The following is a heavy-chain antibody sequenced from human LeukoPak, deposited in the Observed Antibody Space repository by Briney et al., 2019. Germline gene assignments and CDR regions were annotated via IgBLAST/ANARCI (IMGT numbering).Heavy chain of an antibody. D-gene: IGHD5-24*01. CDR3: ARGRDRSKAGDL. CDR2: IHTHGIF. CDR1: GGSRDDFF. J-gene: IGHJ5*02. V-gene: IGHV4-34*01. Sequence: SETLSLTPALHGGSRDDFFCSSSPQPPRQGPERICEIHTHGIFYYNSSLVSRVTISIDTSKSQFSLRLTSVTAADTAFYYCARGRDRSKAGDLWGQGSLVTVSS.